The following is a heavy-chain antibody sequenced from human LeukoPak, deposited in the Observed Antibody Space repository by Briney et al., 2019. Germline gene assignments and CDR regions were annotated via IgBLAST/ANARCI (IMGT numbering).Heavy chain of an antibody. CDR2: IWSDGSDR. V-gene: IGHV3-33*01. D-gene: IGHD2-15*01. J-gene: IGHJ4*02. Sequence: GRSLRLSCAASGFTFSKYGMQWVRQAPGKGLEWVAVIWSDGSDRHYADSVKGRFTISRDNSKNTVSLEMNSLRVEDTAVYYCARDGGCSGGSCYQRFDSWGQGTLVTVSS. CDR3: ARDGGCSGGSCYQRFDS. CDR1: GFTFSKYG.